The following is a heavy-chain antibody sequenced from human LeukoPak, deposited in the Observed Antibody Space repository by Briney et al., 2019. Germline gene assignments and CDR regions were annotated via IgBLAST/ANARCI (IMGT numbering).Heavy chain of an antibody. Sequence: PGGSLRLSCEVSGFTFSNYAMSWVRQAPGKGLEWVSGISGSGGSTYYADSAKGRFTISRDNSKNTLYLKMNSLRAEDTAVYYCAKGPPTVITPKYFQHWGQGTLVTVSS. D-gene: IGHD4-23*01. V-gene: IGHV3-23*01. CDR2: ISGSGGST. CDR3: AKGPPTVITPKYFQH. J-gene: IGHJ1*01. CDR1: GFTFSNYA.